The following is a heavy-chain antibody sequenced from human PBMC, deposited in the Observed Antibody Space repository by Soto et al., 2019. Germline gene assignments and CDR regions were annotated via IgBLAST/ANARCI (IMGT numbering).Heavy chain of an antibody. Sequence: EVQLLESGGGLVQPGGSLRLSCTASGFTFSSYGMNWVRQAPGKGLEWVSATGDGGTYYADSVGGRFTISRDDSKNTLFLQMNTLTAEDTAVYYCARGSSGWGVDYWGQGTLVTVSS. CDR1: GFTFSSYG. CDR2: TGDGGT. J-gene: IGHJ4*02. D-gene: IGHD6-19*01. CDR3: ARGSSGWGVDY. V-gene: IGHV3-23*01.